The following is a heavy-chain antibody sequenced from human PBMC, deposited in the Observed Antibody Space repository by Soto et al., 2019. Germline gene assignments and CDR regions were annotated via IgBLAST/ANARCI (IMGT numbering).Heavy chain of an antibody. CDR1: GGTFSSYT. D-gene: IGHD3-22*01. Sequence: QVQLVQSGAEVKKPGSSVKVSYKASGGTFSSYTISWVRQAPGQGLEWMGRIIPILGIANYAQKFQGRVTITADKSTITAYMELSSLRSEDTAVYYCARVDRNYYDSSGYPAWGQGTLVTVSS. V-gene: IGHV1-69*02. J-gene: IGHJ4*02. CDR3: ARVDRNYYDSSGYPA. CDR2: IIPILGIA.